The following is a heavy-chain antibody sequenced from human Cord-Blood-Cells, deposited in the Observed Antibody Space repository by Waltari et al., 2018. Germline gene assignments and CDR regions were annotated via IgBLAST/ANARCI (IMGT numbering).Heavy chain of an antibody. D-gene: IGHD6-13*01. CDR1: GGSFSGYY. CDR3: ARVSPGIAADDAFDI. CDR2: INHSGST. V-gene: IGHV4-34*01. Sequence: QVQLQQWGAGLLKPSETLSLTCAVYGGSFSGYYWSWIRQPPGKGLEWIGEINHSGSTNYNPSLKNRVTISVDTSKNQFSLKLSSVTAADTAVYYCARVSPGIAADDAFDIWGQGTMVTVSS. J-gene: IGHJ3*02.